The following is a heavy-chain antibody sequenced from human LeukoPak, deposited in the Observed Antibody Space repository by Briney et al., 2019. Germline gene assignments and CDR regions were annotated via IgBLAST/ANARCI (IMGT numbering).Heavy chain of an antibody. V-gene: IGHV4-34*01. J-gene: IGHJ4*02. CDR2: INHSGST. D-gene: IGHD6-6*01. CDR3: ARLAAGAARPDSIDC. Sequence: SETLSLTCAVYGGSFSGYYWSWIRQPPGKGLEWIGEINHSGSTNYNPSLKSRVTISVDTPKNQFSLKLSSVTAADTAVYYCARLAAGAARPDSIDCWGQGTLVTVSS. CDR1: GGSFSGYY.